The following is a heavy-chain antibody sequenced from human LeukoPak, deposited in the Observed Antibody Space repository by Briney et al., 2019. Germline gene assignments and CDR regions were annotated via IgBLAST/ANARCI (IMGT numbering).Heavy chain of an antibody. D-gene: IGHD6-19*01. V-gene: IGHV3-33*01. J-gene: IGHJ4*02. CDR3: ARVYSSGNGY. CDR2: IWYDGSNQ. Sequence: GGSLRLSCAASGFXFSSYSIQWVRQAPGKGLEWVAVIWYDGSNQYYPDSVKGRFTISRDNSKNTLFLQMNSLRAEDTAVYYCARVYSSGNGYWGQGTLVTVSS. CDR1: GFXFSSYS.